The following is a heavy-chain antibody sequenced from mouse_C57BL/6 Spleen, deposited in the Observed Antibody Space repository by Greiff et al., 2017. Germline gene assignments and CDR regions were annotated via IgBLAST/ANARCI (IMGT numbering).Heavy chain of an antibody. J-gene: IGHJ3*01. CDR3: ARYDYGYDGAWAY. V-gene: IGHV1-4*01. D-gene: IGHD2-2*01. CDR1: GYTFTSYT. CDR2: INPSSGYT. Sequence: QVQLQQSGAELARPGASVKMSCKASGYTFTSYTLHWVQQRPGQGLEWIGYINPSSGYTKYNQKFKDKATLTADKSSSTAYMQLSSLTSEDSAVYYCARYDYGYDGAWAYRGQGTLVTVSA.